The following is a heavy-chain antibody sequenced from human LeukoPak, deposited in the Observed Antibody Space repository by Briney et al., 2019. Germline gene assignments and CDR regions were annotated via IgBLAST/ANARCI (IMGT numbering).Heavy chain of an antibody. CDR3: AKDLSSGSRRAY. CDR2: ISSSGSI. Sequence: PGGSLRLSCAASGFTFSSYEMNWVRQAPGKGLEWVSYISSSGSIYYADSVKGRFTISRDNAKNSLYLQMNSLRAEDTAVYYCAKDLSSGSRRAYWGQGTLVTVSS. J-gene: IGHJ4*02. D-gene: IGHD6-19*01. CDR1: GFTFSSYE. V-gene: IGHV3-48*03.